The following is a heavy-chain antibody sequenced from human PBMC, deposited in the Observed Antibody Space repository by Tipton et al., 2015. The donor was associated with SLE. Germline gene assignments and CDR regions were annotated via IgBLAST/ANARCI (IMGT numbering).Heavy chain of an antibody. D-gene: IGHD3-22*01. CDR3: ARQHYYDSSDSIDY. CDR1: GYSFTNYW. CDR2: MYPGDSDT. V-gene: IGHV5-51*01. Sequence: QSGAEVKKPGESLKISCKSSGYSFTNYWIGWVRQMPGKGLEWMGIMYPGDSDTRYSPSFQGQVTISADKSINTAYLQWSSLKASDTAMYYWARQHYYDSSDSIDYWGQGTLVTVSS. J-gene: IGHJ4*02.